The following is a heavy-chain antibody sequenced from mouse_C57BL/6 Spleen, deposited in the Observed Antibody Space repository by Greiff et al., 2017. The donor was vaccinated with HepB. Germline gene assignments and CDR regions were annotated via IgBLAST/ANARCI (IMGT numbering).Heavy chain of an antibody. V-gene: IGHV6-6*01. D-gene: IGHD2-2*01. J-gene: IGHJ2*01. CDR3: TRRILWLRYYFDY. CDR2: IRNKANNHAT. CDR1: GFTFSDAW. Sequence: EVQLQESGGGLVQPGGSMKLSCAASGFTFSDAWMDWVRQSPEKGLEWVAEIRNKANNHATYYAESVKGRFTISRDDSKSSVYLQMNSLRAEDTGIYYCTRRILWLRYYFDYWGQGTTLTVSS.